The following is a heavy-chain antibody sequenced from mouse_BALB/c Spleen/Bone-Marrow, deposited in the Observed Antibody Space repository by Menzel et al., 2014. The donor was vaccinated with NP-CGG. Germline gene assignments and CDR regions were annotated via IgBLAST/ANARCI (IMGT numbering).Heavy chain of an antibody. Sequence: QVQLKESGAELMKPGASMKISCKATGYTFSSYWIEWVKRRPGHGLEWIGEILPGSGSTNYNERFKGKATFTADTSSNTAYMHLSSLTSEDSAVYYCARAYYVNYDAMDYWGQGTSVTVSS. J-gene: IGHJ4*01. CDR2: ILPGSGST. CDR3: ARAYYVNYDAMDY. CDR1: GYTFSSYW. D-gene: IGHD2-10*01. V-gene: IGHV1-9*01.